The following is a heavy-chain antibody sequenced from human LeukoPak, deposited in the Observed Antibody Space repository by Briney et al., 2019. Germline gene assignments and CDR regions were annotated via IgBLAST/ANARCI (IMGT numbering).Heavy chain of an antibody. CDR1: GYTFTGYY. Sequence: ASVKVSCKASGYTFTGYYMHWVRQAPGQGLEWMGWINPNSGGTNYAQKFQGGVTMTRDTSISTAYMELSRLRSDDTAVYYCARDLGYCTNGVCYTWFDPWGQGTLVTVSS. CDR3: ARDLGYCTNGVCYTWFDP. V-gene: IGHV1-2*02. CDR2: INPNSGGT. J-gene: IGHJ5*02. D-gene: IGHD2-8*01.